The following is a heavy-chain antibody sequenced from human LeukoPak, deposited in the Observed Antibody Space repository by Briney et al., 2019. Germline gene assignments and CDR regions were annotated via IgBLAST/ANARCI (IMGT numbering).Heavy chain of an antibody. V-gene: IGHV3-23*01. J-gene: IGHJ4*02. CDR3: ARVFGVVDAY. CDR2: ISGSGGST. CDR1: GFTFSSYA. D-gene: IGHD3-3*01. Sequence: SGGSLRLSCAASGFTFSSYAMSWVRQAPGKGLEWVSAISGSGGSTYYADSVKGRFTISRDNAKNSLYLQMNSLRAEDTAVYYCARVFGVVDAYWGQGTLVTVSS.